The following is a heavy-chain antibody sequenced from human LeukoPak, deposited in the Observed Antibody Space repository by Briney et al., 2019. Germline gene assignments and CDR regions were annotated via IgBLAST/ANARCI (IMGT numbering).Heavy chain of an antibody. Sequence: ASVKVSCKASGYTFTSYDINWGRQATGQGLEWMGWMNPNSGNTGYAQKFQGRVTMTRNTSISTAYMELSSLRSEDTAVYYCARAYGVVPYYYYYYYMDVWGKGTTVTVSS. CDR2: MNPNSGNT. CDR3: ARAYGVVPYYYYYYYMDV. V-gene: IGHV1-8*01. D-gene: IGHD2-2*01. J-gene: IGHJ6*03. CDR1: GYTFTSYD.